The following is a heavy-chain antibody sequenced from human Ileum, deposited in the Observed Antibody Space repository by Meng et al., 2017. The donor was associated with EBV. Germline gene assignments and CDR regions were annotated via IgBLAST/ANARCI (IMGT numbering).Heavy chain of an antibody. CDR1: GDSVSGSDW. V-gene: IGHV4-4*02. CDR2: VYHDGAT. Sequence: HGQLRGAGPGLVKPSGTRSLTCAVSGDSVSGSDWWSWVRQPPGKGLEWIGEVYHDGATNYHPSLKSRVTISLDKSKNEVNLHLNSLTAADTAVYFCARSSPIVRGLDYWGQGTLVTVSS. J-gene: IGHJ4*02. CDR3: ARSSPIVRGLDY. D-gene: IGHD3-10*01.